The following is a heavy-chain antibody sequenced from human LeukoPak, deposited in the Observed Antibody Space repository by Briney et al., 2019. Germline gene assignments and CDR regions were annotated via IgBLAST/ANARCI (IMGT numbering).Heavy chain of an antibody. J-gene: IGHJ3*02. CDR2: ISGSGRNT. D-gene: IGHD6-19*01. CDR1: GFIFNNYA. V-gene: IGHV3-23*01. CDR3: ARGKYNSGSWDAFDI. Sequence: GGTLRLSCAASGFIFNNYALSWVRQTPGKGLEWVSAISGSGRNTYYADSVKGRFTISRDNSRSTVDLQMNSLRAEDTAVFYCARGKYNSGSWDAFDIWGQGTMVTVSS.